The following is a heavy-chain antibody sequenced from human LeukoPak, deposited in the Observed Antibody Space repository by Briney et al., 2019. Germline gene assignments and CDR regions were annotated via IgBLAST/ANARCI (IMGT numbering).Heavy chain of an antibody. CDR1: GFTVSSYG. D-gene: IGHD6-19*01. CDR2: IRYDGSNK. J-gene: IGHJ4*02. Sequence: GGSLRLSCAASGFTVSSYGMHWVRQAPGKGLEWVAFIRYDGSNKYYADSVKGRFTISRDNSKNTLYLQMNSLRAEDTAVYYCAKDPYSSGWLSKYYFDYWGQGTLVTVSS. CDR3: AKDPYSSGWLSKYYFDY. V-gene: IGHV3-30*02.